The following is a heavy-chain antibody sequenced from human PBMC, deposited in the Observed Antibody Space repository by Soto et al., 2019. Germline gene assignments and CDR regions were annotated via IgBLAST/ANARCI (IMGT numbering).Heavy chain of an antibody. CDR3: AKGDTTDPFHH. D-gene: IGHD2-21*01. CDR2: IWYDGSNK. J-gene: IGHJ4*02. V-gene: IGHV3-33*06. Sequence: GGSLRLSCAASGFTFNNYGMHWVRQAPGKGLEWVAVIWYDGSNKYYADSVKGRFTISRDNSKNTVYLQMNSLRAEDTAVYYCAKGDTTDPFHHWGQGTLVTVSS. CDR1: GFTFNNYG.